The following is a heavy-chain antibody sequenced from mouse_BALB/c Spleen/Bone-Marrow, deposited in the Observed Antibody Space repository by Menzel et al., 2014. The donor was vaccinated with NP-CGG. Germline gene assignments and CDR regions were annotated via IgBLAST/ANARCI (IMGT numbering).Heavy chain of an antibody. Sequence: VQLQQSGPELVKPGASVRISCKASGYTFTNYYIHWVKQMPGQGLEWIGWIYPGNVNSKYNEKFKGKATLTADKSSSKAYMQLSSVTSEDSAVYFCAREADWNFDYWGQGTPLTVSS. D-gene: IGHD2-13*01. CDR1: GYTFTNYY. V-gene: IGHV1S56*01. CDR2: IYPGNVNS. J-gene: IGHJ2*01. CDR3: AREADWNFDY.